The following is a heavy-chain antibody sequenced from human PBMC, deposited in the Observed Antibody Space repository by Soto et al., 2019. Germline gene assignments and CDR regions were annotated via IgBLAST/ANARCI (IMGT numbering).Heavy chain of an antibody. D-gene: IGHD3-10*01. J-gene: IGHJ5*02. Sequence: PGGSLRLSCAASGFTVSSKYMSWVRQAPGRGLEWVSGISWNSGSIGYAGSVKGRFTISRDNAKNSLYLQMNSLRAEDTALYYCAKDTYYYGSGSFDFDPWGQGTLVTVSS. CDR3: AKDTYYYGSGSFDFDP. V-gene: IGHV3-9*01. CDR2: ISWNSGSI. CDR1: GFTVSSKY.